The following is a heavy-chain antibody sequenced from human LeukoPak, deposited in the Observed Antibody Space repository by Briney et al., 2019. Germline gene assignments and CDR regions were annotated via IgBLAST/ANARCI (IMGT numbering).Heavy chain of an antibody. D-gene: IGHD5-18*01. Sequence: ASVKVSCKASGYTFTSYYMHWVRQAPGQGLEWMGIINPSGGSTSYAQKFQGRVTMTRDMSTSTVYMELSSLRSEDTAVYYCARGSVDTAMVSAFDPWGQGTLVTVSS. J-gene: IGHJ5*02. CDR1: GYTFTSYY. CDR2: INPSGGST. V-gene: IGHV1-46*01. CDR3: ARGSVDTAMVSAFDP.